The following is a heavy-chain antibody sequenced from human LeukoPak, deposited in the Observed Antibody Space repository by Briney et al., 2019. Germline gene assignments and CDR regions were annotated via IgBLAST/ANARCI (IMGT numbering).Heavy chain of an antibody. CDR2: INPDGNKK. V-gene: IGHV3-7*01. CDR1: GLTFSSSW. J-gene: IGHJ4*02. D-gene: IGHD5-18*01. CDR3: ARDLAYSRLDY. Sequence: GESLRLSCAVSGLTFSSSWMDWVRQAPGKGLEWVASINPDGNKKYSADSVKGRFTISRDNAENSLYLQMNSLRVEDTAFYYCARDLAYSRLDYWGQGMLVTVSS.